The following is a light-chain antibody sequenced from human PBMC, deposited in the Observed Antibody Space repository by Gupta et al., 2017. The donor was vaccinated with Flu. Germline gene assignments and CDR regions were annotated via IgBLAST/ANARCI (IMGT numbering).Light chain of an antibody. V-gene: IGKV3-15*01. CDR1: ESVSRN. CDR2: GAS. Sequence: EIVMTQSPDTLSVSPGERATLSCRASESVSRNLAWYQQKPGQAPRLVIFGASTRATGVEASFSGRGVGTELNLIISSRQAEDCAVYYCQQENNGHPPSTFGQGTKMEIK. J-gene: IGKJ2*01. CDR3: QQENNGHPPST.